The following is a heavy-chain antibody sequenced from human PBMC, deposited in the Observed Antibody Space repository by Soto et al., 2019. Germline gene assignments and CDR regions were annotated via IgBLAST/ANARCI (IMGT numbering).Heavy chain of an antibody. Sequence: SETLSLTCTVSGGSISSYYWSWIRQPPGKGLEWIGYVFYSGSTNYNPSLKSRVTISVDTSKNQFSLELSSVTAADTAVYYCARDNRDYGDYHNWFDPWGQGTLVTVSS. CDR1: GGSISSYY. J-gene: IGHJ5*02. CDR3: ARDNRDYGDYHNWFDP. V-gene: IGHV4-59*01. D-gene: IGHD4-17*01. CDR2: VFYSGST.